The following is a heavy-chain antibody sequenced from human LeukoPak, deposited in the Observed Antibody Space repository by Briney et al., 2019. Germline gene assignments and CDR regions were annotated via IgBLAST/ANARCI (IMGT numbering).Heavy chain of an antibody. D-gene: IGHD4/OR15-4a*01. CDR1: GDSVSSSNYY. J-gene: IGHJ4*02. CDR2: IYYSGST. V-gene: IGHV4-39*01. Sequence: PSETLSLTCAVSGDSVSSSNYYWSWIRQPPGKGLEWIGSIYYSGSTYYKSSLKSRVTISADTSKNQFSLRLTSVTATDTAVYYCARQPPFFGDYGGYWGQGTLVTVSS. CDR3: ARQPPFFGDYGGY.